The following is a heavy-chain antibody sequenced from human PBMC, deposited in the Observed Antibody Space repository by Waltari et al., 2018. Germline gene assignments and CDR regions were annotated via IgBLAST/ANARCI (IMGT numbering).Heavy chain of an antibody. CDR1: GFTFSSYA. CDR3: AKAIAARVGYYYGMDV. Sequence: EVQLLASGGGLVQPGGSLRLSCAASGFTFSSYAMSWVRQAPGKGLEWVSAISGSGGSTYYADSVKGRFTISRDNSKNTLYLQMNSLRAEDTAVYYCAKAIAARVGYYYGMDVWGQGTTVTVSS. J-gene: IGHJ6*02. D-gene: IGHD6-6*01. CDR2: ISGSGGST. V-gene: IGHV3-23*01.